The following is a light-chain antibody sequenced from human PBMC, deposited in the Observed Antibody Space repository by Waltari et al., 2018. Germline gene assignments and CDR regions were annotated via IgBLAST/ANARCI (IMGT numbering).Light chain of an antibody. CDR1: KLGDKY. V-gene: IGLV3-1*01. CDR2: QDS. Sequence: SYELTQPPSVSVSPGQTASITCSGDKLGDKYACWYQQKPGQSPVLVLYQDSKRPSGIPELFSGSNPVNTATLTISGTQAMDEADYYCQAWDSSVWVFGGGTKLTVL. J-gene: IGLJ3*02. CDR3: QAWDSSVWV.